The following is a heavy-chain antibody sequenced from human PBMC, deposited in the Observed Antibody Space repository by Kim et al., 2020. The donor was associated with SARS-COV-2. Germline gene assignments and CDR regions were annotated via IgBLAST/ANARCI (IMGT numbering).Heavy chain of an antibody. Sequence: GGSLRLSCAASGFTVSSNYMSWLRQAPGKGLEWLSVIYSGDKTYYVESVKGRLTISRDNSKNTLYLQMSSLRVEDTAVYYCATNLAAAGVVWGQGTLVPV. CDR2: IYSGDKT. CDR1: GFTVSSNY. J-gene: IGHJ4*02. V-gene: IGHV3-66*01. D-gene: IGHD6-13*01. CDR3: ATNLAAAGVV.